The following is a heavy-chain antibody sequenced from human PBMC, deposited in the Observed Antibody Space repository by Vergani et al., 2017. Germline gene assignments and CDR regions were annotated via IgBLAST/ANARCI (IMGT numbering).Heavy chain of an antibody. CDR1: FDSIRNLY. CDR3: ASDTHSGQRAGR. J-gene: IGHJ4*02. V-gene: IGHV4-59*11. D-gene: IGHD6-19*01. CDR2: IHYSENT. Sequence: QVQLQESGPGLVKPSETLSLTCSVSFDSIRNLYCNWIRQPPGKGLEWIGSIHYSENTNYNTSLQTRVTISVDTSKNQFSLTLTSVTAADTAVYYCASDTHSGQRAGRWGQGILVTVTS.